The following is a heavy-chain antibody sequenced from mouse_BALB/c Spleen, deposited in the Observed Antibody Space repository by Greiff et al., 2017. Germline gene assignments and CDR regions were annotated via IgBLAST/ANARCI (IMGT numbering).Heavy chain of an antibody. V-gene: IGHV1S137*01. Sequence: VQLQQSGAELVRPGVSVKISCKGSGYTFTDYAMHWVKQSHAKSLEWIGVISTYYGDASYNQKFKGKATMTVDKSSSTAYMELARLTSEDSAIYYCARGGNQYYFDYWGQGTTLTVSS. J-gene: IGHJ2*01. CDR2: ISTYYGDA. CDR3: ARGGNQYYFDY. CDR1: GYTFTDYA. D-gene: IGHD2-1*01.